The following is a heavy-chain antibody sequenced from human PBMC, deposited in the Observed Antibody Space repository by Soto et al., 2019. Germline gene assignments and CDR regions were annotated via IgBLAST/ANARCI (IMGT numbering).Heavy chain of an antibody. J-gene: IGHJ6*03. CDR3: ARINSGYDYYYYYIDV. D-gene: IGHD5-12*01. V-gene: IGHV2-5*02. Sequence: SGPTLVNPTQTLTLTCTFSGFSLSTSGVGVGWIRQPPGKALEWLALIYWDDDKRYSPSLKSRLTITKDTSKNQVVLTMTNMDPVDTATYYCARINSGYDYYYYYIDVWGKGTTVTVSS. CDR1: GFSLSTSGVG. CDR2: IYWDDDK.